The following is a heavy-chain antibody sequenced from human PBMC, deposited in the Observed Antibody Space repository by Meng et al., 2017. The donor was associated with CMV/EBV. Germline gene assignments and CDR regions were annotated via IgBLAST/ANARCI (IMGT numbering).Heavy chain of an antibody. J-gene: IGHJ4*02. CDR2: ISYDGSNK. V-gene: IGHV3-30-3*01. CDR1: GFTFSSYA. D-gene: IGHD4-17*01. CDR3: ARDRGDYLYYFDY. Sequence: QVQLVGFGEAVVQPGRSLGSSCAACGFTFSSYAMHWVRQAPGKGLEWVAVISYDGSNKYYADSVKGRFTISRDNSKNTLYLQMNSLRAEDTAVYYCARDRGDYLYYFDYWGQGTLVTVSS.